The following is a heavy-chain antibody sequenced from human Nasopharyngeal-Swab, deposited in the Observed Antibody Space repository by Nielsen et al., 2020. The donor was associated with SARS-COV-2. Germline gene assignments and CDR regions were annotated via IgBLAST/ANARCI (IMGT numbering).Heavy chain of an antibody. Sequence: SETLSLTCTVSGGSISSGGYYWSWIRQHPGKGLEWIGYIYYRGSTYYNPSLKSRVTISVDTSKNQFSLKLSSVTAADTAVYYCARDIYDFWSGYGGASEAFDIWGQGTMVTVSS. J-gene: IGHJ3*02. D-gene: IGHD3-3*01. V-gene: IGHV4-31*03. CDR1: GGSISSGGYY. CDR2: IYYRGST. CDR3: ARDIYDFWSGYGGASEAFDI.